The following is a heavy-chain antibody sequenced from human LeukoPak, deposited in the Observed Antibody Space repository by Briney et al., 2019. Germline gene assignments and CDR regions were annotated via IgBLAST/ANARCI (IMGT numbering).Heavy chain of an antibody. CDR3: ARVIAVAGGTMDV. D-gene: IGHD6-19*01. CDR1: GFTFSSYW. Sequence: GGSLRLSCAAPGFTFSSYWMSWVRQAPGKGLEWVANIKQDGSEKYYVDSVKGRFTISRDNAKNSLYVQMNSLRAEDTAVYYCARVIAVAGGTMDVWGKGTTVTVSS. CDR2: IKQDGSEK. V-gene: IGHV3-7*01. J-gene: IGHJ6*03.